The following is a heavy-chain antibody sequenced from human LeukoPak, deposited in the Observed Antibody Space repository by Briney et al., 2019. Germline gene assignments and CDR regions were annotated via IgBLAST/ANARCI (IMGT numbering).Heavy chain of an antibody. J-gene: IGHJ4*02. CDR3: AKDGDIVVVPAATDFDY. V-gene: IGHV3-23*01. D-gene: IGHD2-2*01. CDR2: IHYSPGYT. CDR1: GFTFSSYA. Sequence: PGGSLRLSCAASGFTFSSYAMSWVRQAPGKGLEWVSHIHYSPGYTYYADSVKGRFTISRDNSKNTLYLQMNSLRAEDTAVYYCAKDGDIVVVPAATDFDYWGQGTLVTVSS.